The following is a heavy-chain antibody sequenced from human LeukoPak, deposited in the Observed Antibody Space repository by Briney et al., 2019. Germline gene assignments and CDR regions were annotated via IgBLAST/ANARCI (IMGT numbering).Heavy chain of an antibody. CDR3: ARWSWFGAPHYYYYGMDV. J-gene: IGHJ6*02. Sequence: ASVKVSCKASGGTFSSYAISWVRQAPGQGLEWMGGIIPIFGTANYAQKFQGRVTITADESTSTAYMELSGLRSEDTAVYYCARWSWFGAPHYYYYGMDVWGQGTTVTVSS. D-gene: IGHD3-10*01. CDR2: IIPIFGTA. V-gene: IGHV1-69*01. CDR1: GGTFSSYA.